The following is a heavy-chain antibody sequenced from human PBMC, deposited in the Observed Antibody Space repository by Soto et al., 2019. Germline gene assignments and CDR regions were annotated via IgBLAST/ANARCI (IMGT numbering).Heavy chain of an antibody. V-gene: IGHV3-11*03. J-gene: IGHJ4*02. CDR1: GFTFSDYY. Sequence: GGSLRLSCAASGFTFSDYYMSWIRQAPGKGLEWVSYISSSSSYTNYADSVKGRFTISRDNAKNQVILTMTNMDPVDTATYYCAHRLWLRTFDYWGQGTLVTVSS. D-gene: IGHD3-10*01. CDR3: AHRLWLRTFDY. CDR2: ISSSSSYT.